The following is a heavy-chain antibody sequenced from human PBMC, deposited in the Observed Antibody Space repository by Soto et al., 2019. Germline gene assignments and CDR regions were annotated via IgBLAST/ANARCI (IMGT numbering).Heavy chain of an antibody. CDR3: ARFINMVRGVSFDY. D-gene: IGHD3-10*01. CDR2: MNPNSGNT. CDR1: GYTFTSYD. Sequence: QVQLVQSGAEVKKPGASVKFSCKASGYTFTSYDINWVRQATGQGLEWMGWMNPNSGNTGYAQKFQGRVTMTRNTSISTAYMELSSLRSEDTAVYYCARFINMVRGVSFDYWGQGTLVTVSS. V-gene: IGHV1-8*01. J-gene: IGHJ4*02.